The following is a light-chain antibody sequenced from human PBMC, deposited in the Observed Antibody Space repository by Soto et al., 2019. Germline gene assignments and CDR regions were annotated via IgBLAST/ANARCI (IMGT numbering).Light chain of an antibody. J-gene: IGLJ1*01. CDR1: NIGSKN. CDR3: QVWDSSYV. V-gene: IGLV3-9*01. Sequence: SYELTQPLSVSVALGQAARITCGGNNIGSKNVHWYQQKPGQAPVLVIYRDSNRPSGIPERFSGSNSGNTATLTISRAQAGDEADYYCQVWDSSYVFGTGTKLTFL. CDR2: RDS.